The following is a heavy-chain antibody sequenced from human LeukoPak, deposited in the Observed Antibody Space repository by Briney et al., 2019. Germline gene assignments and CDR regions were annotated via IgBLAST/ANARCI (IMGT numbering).Heavy chain of an antibody. D-gene: IGHD3-22*01. Sequence: GGSLRLSCAASGFTFDDYAMHWVRQAPGKGLEWVSGISWNSGSIGYADSVKGRFTISRDNAKNSLYLQMNSLRAEDTALYYCAKVRDYYDSSGTFDYWGQGTLVTVSS. V-gene: IGHV3-9*01. CDR2: ISWNSGSI. CDR3: AKVRDYYDSSGTFDY. J-gene: IGHJ4*02. CDR1: GFTFDDYA.